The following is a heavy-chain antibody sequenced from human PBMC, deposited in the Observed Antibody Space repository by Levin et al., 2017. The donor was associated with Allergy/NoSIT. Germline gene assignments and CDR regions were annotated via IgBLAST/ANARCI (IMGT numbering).Heavy chain of an antibody. J-gene: IGHJ4*02. V-gene: IGHV3-11*01. Sequence: LSLTCAASGFTFSDHHMGWIRQAPGKGLEWISYITGSDAITYYAESVEGRFTIARDNAKNSLYLQMDGLRAEDTAVYFCARDIGVAGFFDSWGQGTLVTVT. CDR1: GFTFSDHH. CDR2: ITGSDAIT. CDR3: ARDIGVAGFFDS. D-gene: IGHD6-19*01.